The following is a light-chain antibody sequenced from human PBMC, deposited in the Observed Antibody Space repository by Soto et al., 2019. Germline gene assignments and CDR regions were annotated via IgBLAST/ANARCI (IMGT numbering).Light chain of an antibody. Sequence: DIQMTQSPSTLSASVGNRVTLTCRASQSISSWLAWYQQKPGKAPKLLIYKASTLKSGVPSRFSGSGSGTEFTLTISSLQPDDFATYYCHQYNSFSPWTFGQGTKVDI. CDR2: KAS. V-gene: IGKV1-5*03. J-gene: IGKJ1*01. CDR1: QSISSW. CDR3: HQYNSFSPWT.